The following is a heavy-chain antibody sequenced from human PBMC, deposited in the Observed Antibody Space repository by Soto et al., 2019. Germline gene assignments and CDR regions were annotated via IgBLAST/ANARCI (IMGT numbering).Heavy chain of an antibody. V-gene: IGHV4-30-2*01. J-gene: IGHJ6*02. Sequence: SETLSLTCAVSGGSISSGGYSWSWIRQPPGKGLEWIGYIYHSGSTYYNPSLKSRVTISVDRSKNQFSLKLSSVTAADTAVYYCARSSEWLLPGYYYYGMDVWGQGTTVTVSS. CDR2: IYHSGST. CDR1: GGSISSGGYS. D-gene: IGHD3-22*01. CDR3: ARSSEWLLPGYYYYGMDV.